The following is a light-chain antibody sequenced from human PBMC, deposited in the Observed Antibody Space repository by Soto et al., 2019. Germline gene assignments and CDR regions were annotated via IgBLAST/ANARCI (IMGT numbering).Light chain of an antibody. CDR1: SVSIASNY. CDR3: HSFDSNTVV. J-gene: IGLJ2*01. Sequence: NFMLTQPHSVSETPGKTVTISCTRTSVSIASNYVQWYQRRPGSAPTAVIYEDDQRPSGVPDRFSGSIDSSSNSASLPISRLKSEDEAAYYCHSFDSNTVVFGGGTKVTVL. V-gene: IGLV6-57*03. CDR2: EDD.